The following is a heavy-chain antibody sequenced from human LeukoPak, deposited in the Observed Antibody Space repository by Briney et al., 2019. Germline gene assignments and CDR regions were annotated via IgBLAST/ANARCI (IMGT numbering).Heavy chain of an antibody. CDR1: GGSFSGYY. J-gene: IGHJ6*02. CDR3: ARAGVVVVPAAILGPGGMDV. CDR2: INHSGST. V-gene: IGHV4-34*01. D-gene: IGHD2-2*01. Sequence: PSETLSLTCAVYGGSFSGYYWSWIRQPPGKGLEWVGEINHSGSTNYNPSLKSRVTISVDTPKNQFSLKLSSVTAADTAVYYCARAGVVVVPAAILGPGGMDVWGQGTTVTVSS.